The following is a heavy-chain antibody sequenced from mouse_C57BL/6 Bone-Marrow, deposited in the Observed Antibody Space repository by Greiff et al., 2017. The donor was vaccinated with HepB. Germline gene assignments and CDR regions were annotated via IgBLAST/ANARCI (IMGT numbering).Heavy chain of an antibody. J-gene: IGHJ2*01. Sequence: QVQLQQPGAELVMPGALVKLSCKASGYTFTSYWMHWVKQRPGQGLEWIGEIDPSDSYTNYNQKFKGKSTLTVDKSSSTAYMQLSSLTSEDSAVYYCARDGPPPFDYWGQGTTLTVSS. D-gene: IGHD2-3*01. CDR2: IDPSDSYT. CDR3: ARDGPPPFDY. CDR1: GYTFTSYW. V-gene: IGHV1-69*01.